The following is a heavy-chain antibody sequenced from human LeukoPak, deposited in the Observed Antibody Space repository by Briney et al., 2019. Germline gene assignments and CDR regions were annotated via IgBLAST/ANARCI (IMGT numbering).Heavy chain of an antibody. Sequence: GGSLRLSCAASGFTFSSYAMHWVRQAPGKGLEWVAVISYDGSNKYYADSVKGRFTISRDNSKNTLYLQMNSLRAEDTAVYYCARDSRRRWLQLLGFDYWGQGTLVTVSS. CDR3: ARDSRRRWLQLLGFDY. J-gene: IGHJ4*02. CDR2: ISYDGSNK. CDR1: GFTFSSYA. V-gene: IGHV3-30*04. D-gene: IGHD5-24*01.